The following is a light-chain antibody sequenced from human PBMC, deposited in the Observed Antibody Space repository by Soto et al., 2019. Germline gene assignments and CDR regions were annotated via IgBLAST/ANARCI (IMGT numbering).Light chain of an antibody. CDR2: AAS. Sequence: DIQLTHSPSSVSASVGDRVTITCRASQGISSSLAWYQQKPGKAPKLLIYAASTLQSGVPSRFSGSGSGRDFTLTITSLQPEDFATYYCQQANSFPPTFGQGTRLEIK. J-gene: IGKJ5*01. V-gene: IGKV1-12*01. CDR1: QGISSS. CDR3: QQANSFPPT.